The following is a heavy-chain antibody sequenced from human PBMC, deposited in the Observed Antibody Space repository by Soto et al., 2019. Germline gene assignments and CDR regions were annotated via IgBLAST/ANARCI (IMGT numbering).Heavy chain of an antibody. J-gene: IGHJ1*01. CDR3: AKDRSAGRCVQYFQH. V-gene: IGHV3-21*06. Sequence: EVQLVESGGGLVKRGGSLRLSCAASGFIFSSYSMVWVRQAPGKGLEWVASINSGSNFIHYADSVKGRFTISRDNAKNSLFLQMNSLRSEDTAVYFCAKDRSAGRCVQYFQHWGQGTLVTVSS. CDR2: INSGSNFI. D-gene: IGHD6-19*01. CDR1: GFIFSSYS.